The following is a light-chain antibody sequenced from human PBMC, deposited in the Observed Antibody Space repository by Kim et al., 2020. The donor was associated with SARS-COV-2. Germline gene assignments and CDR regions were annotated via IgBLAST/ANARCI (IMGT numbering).Light chain of an antibody. Sequence: VALGQTVRITCQGDSLRSSYASWYQQKPGQAPVLVIYGKNNRPSGIPDRFSGSSSGNTASLTITGAQAEDEADYYCNCRDSSGNRVFGGGTQLTVL. V-gene: IGLV3-19*01. J-gene: IGLJ3*02. CDR3: NCRDSSGNRV. CDR1: SLRSSY. CDR2: GKN.